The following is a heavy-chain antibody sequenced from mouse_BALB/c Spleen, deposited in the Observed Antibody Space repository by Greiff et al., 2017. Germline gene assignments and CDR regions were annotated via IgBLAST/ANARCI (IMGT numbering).Heavy chain of an antibody. CDR3: TRYNYRYYAMDY. D-gene: IGHD1-3*01. CDR2: INPSNGGT. V-gene: IGHV1S81*02. CDR1: GYTFTSYY. J-gene: IGHJ4*01. Sequence: QVQLQQSGAELVKPGASVKLSCKASGYTFTSYYMYWVKQRPGQGLEWIGEINPSNGGTNFNEKFKSKATLTVDKSSSTAYMQLSSLTSEDSAVYYCTRYNYRYYAMDYWGQGTSVTVSS.